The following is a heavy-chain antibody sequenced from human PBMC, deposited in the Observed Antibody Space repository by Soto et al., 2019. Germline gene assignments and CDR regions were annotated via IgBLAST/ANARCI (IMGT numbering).Heavy chain of an antibody. CDR3: ASTGYSSSCHTPFNYYYYNYMDV. CDR2: IYYSGST. V-gene: IGHV4-31*03. J-gene: IGHJ6*03. CDR1: GGSISSGGYY. D-gene: IGHD6-13*01. Sequence: SETLSLTCTVSGGSISSGGYYWCWIRQHPGKGLEWIGYIYYSGSTNYNPSLKSRVTISVDTSKNQFSLKLSSVTAADTAVYYCASTGYSSSCHTPFNYYYYNYMDVSGKATTVTVSS.